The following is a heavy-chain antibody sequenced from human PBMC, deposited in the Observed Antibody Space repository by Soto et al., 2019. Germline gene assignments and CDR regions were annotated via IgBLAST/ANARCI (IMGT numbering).Heavy chain of an antibody. CDR3: ATELFYAEGDDSAFDL. CDR2: LDPDRGEA. V-gene: IGHV1-24*01. J-gene: IGHJ3*01. D-gene: IGHD2-8*01. Sequence: QVQLVQSGAEVRNPGASVKVACKVSGDSLSKLSIHWVRQVPGKGLDWMGGLDPDRGEAIYAEKFKGRISVTEDTGAEKEYMELSSLTFEDAAMYYCATELFYAEGDDSAFDLGGQGTRVSVAS. CDR1: GDSLSKLS.